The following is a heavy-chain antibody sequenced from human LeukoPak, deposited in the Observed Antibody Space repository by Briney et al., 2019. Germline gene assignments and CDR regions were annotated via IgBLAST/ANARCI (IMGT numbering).Heavy chain of an antibody. CDR1: GYSISSGYH. CDR2: IYHSGST. CDR3: ARGWSSGAFDI. D-gene: IGHD1-26*01. Sequence: SGTLSLTCTVSGYSISSGYHWGWIRQPPGKGLEWIGSIYHSGSTYYNPSLKSRVTISVDTSKNQFSLKLSSVTAADTAVYYCARGWSSGAFDIWGQGTMVTVSS. V-gene: IGHV4-38-2*02. J-gene: IGHJ3*02.